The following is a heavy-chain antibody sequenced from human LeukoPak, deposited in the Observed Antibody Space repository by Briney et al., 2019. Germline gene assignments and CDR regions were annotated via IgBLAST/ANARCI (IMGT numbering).Heavy chain of an antibody. CDR1: GYTFTSYI. D-gene: IGHD4-17*01. J-gene: IGHJ5*02. CDR3: ARDVHGDYGSGWFDP. V-gene: IGHV1-69*05. Sequence: SVKVSCKASGYTFTSYIISWVRQAPGQGLEWLGGIMPLFGTAGYAQKFQGRVTITKDESTRTVYLELTSLTSDDTAVYYCARDVHGDYGSGWFDPWGQGTLVSVSS. CDR2: IMPLFGTA.